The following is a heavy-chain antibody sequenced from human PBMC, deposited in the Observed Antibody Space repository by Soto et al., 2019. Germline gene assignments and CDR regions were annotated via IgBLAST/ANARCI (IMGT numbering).Heavy chain of an antibody. CDR1: GYTFTSYD. V-gene: IGHV1-8*01. CDR2: MNPNSGNT. CDR3: ATERTGTTSMDV. J-gene: IGHJ6*02. Sequence: QVQLVQSGAEVKKAGASVKVSCKASGYTFTSYDINWVRQATGQGLEWMGWMNPNSGNTGYAQKFRGRVTMTRNTSISTAYMELSSLRSEDTAVYYCATERTGTTSMDVWGQGTTVTVSS. D-gene: IGHD1-1*01.